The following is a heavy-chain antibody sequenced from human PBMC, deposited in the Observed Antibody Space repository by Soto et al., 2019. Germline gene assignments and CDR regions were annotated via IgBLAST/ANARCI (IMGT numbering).Heavy chain of an antibody. CDR2: IIPIFGTA. Sequence: ASVKVSCKASGGTFSSYAISWVRHAPGQGLEWMGGIIPIFGTANYAQKFQGRVTITADESTSTAYMELSSLRSEDTAVYYCASSYDYVWDPPGGWFDPWGQGTMVTVYS. CDR1: GGTFSSYA. CDR3: ASSYDYVWDPPGGWFDP. J-gene: IGHJ5*02. D-gene: IGHD3-16*01. V-gene: IGHV1-69*13.